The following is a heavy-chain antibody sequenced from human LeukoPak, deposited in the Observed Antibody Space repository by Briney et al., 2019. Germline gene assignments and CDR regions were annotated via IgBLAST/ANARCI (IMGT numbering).Heavy chain of an antibody. CDR3: ARHAGYSSSSGIDY. D-gene: IGHD6-6*01. CDR2: IYYSGSA. Sequence: SETLSLTCTVSGGSISSYYWSWIRQPPGKGLEWIGSIYYSGSAYYNPSLKSRVTISVDTSKNQSSLKLSSVTAADTAVYYCARHAGYSSSSGIDYWGQGTLVTVSS. J-gene: IGHJ4*02. V-gene: IGHV4-59*05. CDR1: GGSISSYY.